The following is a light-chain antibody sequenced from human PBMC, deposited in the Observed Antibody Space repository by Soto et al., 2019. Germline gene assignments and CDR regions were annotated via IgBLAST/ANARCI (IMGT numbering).Light chain of an antibody. CDR2: GVS. V-gene: IGLV2-14*01. Sequence: SVLTQPASVSGSPGQSITISCTGTSSDIGNYNYVSWYQQHPGKAPKVMIYGVSNRPSGVSNRFSGSKSGNTASLTISGLQAGDEAHYYCSSYTSTDTHVVFGGGTKVTVL. CDR3: SSYTSTDTHVV. CDR1: SSDIGNYNY. J-gene: IGLJ2*01.